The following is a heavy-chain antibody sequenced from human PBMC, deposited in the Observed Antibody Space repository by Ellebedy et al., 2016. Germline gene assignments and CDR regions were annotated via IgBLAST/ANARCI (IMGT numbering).Heavy chain of an antibody. Sequence: SETLSLTXSVSGGSRRSYWWTWIRQPAGKGLEWIGRIFTSGNTNYNPSLSSRVTMSIDTSKNQFSLKLSSVTAADTAFYYCAREDGSGSYDWGQGILVTVS. J-gene: IGHJ4*02. V-gene: IGHV4-4*07. D-gene: IGHD3-10*01. CDR2: IFTSGNT. CDR1: GGSRRSYW. CDR3: AREDGSGSYD.